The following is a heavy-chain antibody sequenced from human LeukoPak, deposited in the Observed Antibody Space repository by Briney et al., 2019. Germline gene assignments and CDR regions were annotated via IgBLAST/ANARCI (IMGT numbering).Heavy chain of an antibody. D-gene: IGHD3-3*01. V-gene: IGHV3-23*01. CDR3: AKDEYDFWSGYYPY. CDR1: GFTFSSYA. CDR2: ISGSGGST. J-gene: IGHJ4*02. Sequence: GGSLRLSCAASGFTFSSYAMSWVRQAPGKGLEWVSAISGSGGSTYYADSVKGRFTISRDNSKNTLYLQMNSLKAEDTAVYYCAKDEYDFWSGYYPYWGQGTLVTVSS.